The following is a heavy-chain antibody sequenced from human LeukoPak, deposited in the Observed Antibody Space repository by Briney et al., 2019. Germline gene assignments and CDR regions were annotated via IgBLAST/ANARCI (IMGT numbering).Heavy chain of an antibody. D-gene: IGHD4/OR15-4a*01. CDR1: GFTFSSYS. CDR2: VSSSSSYI. V-gene: IGHV3-21*01. Sequence: GGSLRLSCAASGFTFSSYSMNWVRQAPGKGLEWVSSVSSSSSYIYYADSVKGRFTISRDNAKNSLYLQMNSLRAEDTAVYYCARDRRAKNWFDPWGQGTLVTVSS. J-gene: IGHJ5*02. CDR3: ARDRRAKNWFDP.